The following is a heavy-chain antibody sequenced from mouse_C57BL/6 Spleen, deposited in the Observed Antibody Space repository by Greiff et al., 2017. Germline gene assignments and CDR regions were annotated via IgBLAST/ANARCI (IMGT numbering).Heavy chain of an antibody. CDR1: GYTFTSYR. CDR2: IYPGSGST. Sequence: QVQLQQPGAELVKPGASVKMSCKASGYTFTSYRITWVKQRHGQGLEWIGDIYPGSGSTNYNEKFKSKATLTVDTSSSTAYLQLSRLTSEDSAVYYFSSGAMDYWGQGTSVTVSS. V-gene: IGHV1-55*01. CDR3: SSGAMDY. J-gene: IGHJ4*01.